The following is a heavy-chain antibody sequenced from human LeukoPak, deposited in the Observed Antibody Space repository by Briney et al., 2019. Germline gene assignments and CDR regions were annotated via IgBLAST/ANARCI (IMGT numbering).Heavy chain of an antibody. D-gene: IGHD6-25*01. V-gene: IGHV1-2*02. CDR2: IDPKNGDT. J-gene: IGHJ4*02. CDR3: TRTRAAAMRGPAIDN. Sequence: ASVKVSCKASGSTFTGYYIHLVRQAPGQGLEWMGWIDPKNGDTNYAQKFEGRVTTTRDTSISTAYMEVRTVTYDDTAVYYCTRTRAAAMRGPAIDNWGQGTQVTVSS. CDR1: GSTFTGYY.